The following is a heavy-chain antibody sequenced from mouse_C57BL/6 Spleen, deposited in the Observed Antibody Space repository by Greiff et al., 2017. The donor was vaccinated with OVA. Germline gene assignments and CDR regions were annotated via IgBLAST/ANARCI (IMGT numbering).Heavy chain of an antibody. Sequence: VQLQQSGAELMKPGASVKLSCKATGYTFTGYWIEWVKQRPGHGLEWIGENLPGSGSTNYNEKFKGKATFTAETSTNTAYMQLSSLTTEDSAIYCGASIPYDSSPAGFAYWGQGTLVTVSA. CDR3: ASIPYDSSPAGFAY. CDR2: NLPGSGST. D-gene: IGHD1-1*01. V-gene: IGHV1-9*01. CDR1: GYTFTGYW. J-gene: IGHJ3*01.